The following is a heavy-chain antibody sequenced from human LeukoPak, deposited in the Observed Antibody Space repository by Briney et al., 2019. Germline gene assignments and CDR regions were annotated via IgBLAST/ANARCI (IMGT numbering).Heavy chain of an antibody. Sequence: QPGGSLRCSCAAPGFTFSGCALSWVRQGPGKGLEWVSTVSVNGGTTYYADSVKGRFTISRDNSKNTLYLQMNSLRAEDTAVYFCAKELHGSGNYAFAYWGQGTLVTVSS. D-gene: IGHD3-10*01. J-gene: IGHJ4*02. CDR2: VSVNGGTT. CDR1: GFTFSGCA. V-gene: IGHV3-23*01. CDR3: AKELHGSGNYAFAY.